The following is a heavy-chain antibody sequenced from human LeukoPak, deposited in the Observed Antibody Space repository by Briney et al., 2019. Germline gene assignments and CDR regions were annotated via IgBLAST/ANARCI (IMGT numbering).Heavy chain of an antibody. V-gene: IGHV1-2*02. D-gene: IGHD5-12*01. J-gene: IGHJ4*02. CDR3: ARLSGRNSGYDYLDY. Sequence: ASVKVSCKASGYTFTAFYLHWVRQAPGQGLEWVAWINPNSGDTDYAQKFQGRVTMTRDTSISTAYMELSRLRSDDTAVYYCARLSGRNSGYDYLDYWGQGTLVTVSS. CDR2: INPNSGDT. CDR1: GYTFTAFY.